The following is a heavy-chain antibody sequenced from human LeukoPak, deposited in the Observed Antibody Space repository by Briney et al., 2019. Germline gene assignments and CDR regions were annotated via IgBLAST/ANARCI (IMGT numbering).Heavy chain of an antibody. CDR1: GGSISSSSYY. D-gene: IGHD3-10*01. J-gene: IGHJ6*03. V-gene: IGHV4-39*07. CDR3: ARGSGRHYYYYYMDV. Sequence: SETLSLTCIVSGGSISSSSYYWGWIRQPPGKGLEWIGTIYYTGSTYYYPSLKSRITISVDTSKNQFSLKLSSVTAADTAVYFCARGSGRHYYYYYMDVWGQGTTVTVSS. CDR2: IYYTGST.